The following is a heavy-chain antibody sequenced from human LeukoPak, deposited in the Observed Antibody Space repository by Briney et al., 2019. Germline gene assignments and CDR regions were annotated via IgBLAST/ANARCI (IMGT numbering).Heavy chain of an antibody. CDR2: INTNTGNP. D-gene: IGHD6-13*01. J-gene: IGHJ4*02. CDR3: ARDTTFYSSSRGFHDY. V-gene: IGHV7-4-1*02. Sequence: GASVKVSCKASGYTFTSYGMNWVRQAPGQGLEWMGWINTNTGNPTYAQGFTGRFVFSLDTSVSTAYLQISSLKAEDTAVYYCARDTTFYSSSRGFHDYWGQGTLVTVSS. CDR1: GYTFTSYG.